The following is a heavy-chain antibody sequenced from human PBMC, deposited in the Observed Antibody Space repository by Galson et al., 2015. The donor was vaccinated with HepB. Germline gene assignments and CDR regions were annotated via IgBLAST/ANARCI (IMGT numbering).Heavy chain of an antibody. CDR2: ISGYNGNT. Sequence: QSGAEVKKPGASVKVSCKASGYTFTTYGICWVRQAPGQGLECMGLISGYNGNTHYAQKFQGRVTMTTDTSTSTAYMELRSLRSDDTAVYYCATGIAVAGQFDYWGQGTLVTVSS. CDR1: GYTFTTYG. CDR3: ATGIAVAGQFDY. V-gene: IGHV1-18*04. D-gene: IGHD6-19*01. J-gene: IGHJ4*02.